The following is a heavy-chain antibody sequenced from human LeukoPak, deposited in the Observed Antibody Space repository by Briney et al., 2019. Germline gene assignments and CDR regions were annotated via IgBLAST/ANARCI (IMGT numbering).Heavy chain of an antibody. V-gene: IGHV1-69*13. D-gene: IGHD6-19*01. CDR3: AYSSGWPRGFDY. CDR1: GGTFSSYA. J-gene: IGHJ4*02. Sequence: SVKVSCKASGGTFSSYAISWVRQAPGQGLEWMGGIIPIFGTANYAQKFQGRVTITADESTSTAYMELSSLRSEDTAVYYCAYSSGWPRGFDYWGQGTPVTVSS. CDR2: IIPIFGTA.